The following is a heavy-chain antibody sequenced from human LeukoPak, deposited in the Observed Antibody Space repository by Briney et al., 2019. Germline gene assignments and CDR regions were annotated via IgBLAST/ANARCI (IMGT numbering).Heavy chain of an antibody. CDR2: ISSSSSTI. J-gene: IGHJ4*02. Sequence: GGSLRLSCAASGFTFSSYSMNWVRQAPGKGLEWVSYISSSSSTIWYADSVKGRFTISRDNAKNSLYLQMNSLRAEDTAVYYCAKEGGPRGSPAYWGQGTLVTVSS. V-gene: IGHV3-48*01. D-gene: IGHD1-26*01. CDR3: AKEGGPRGSPAY. CDR1: GFTFSSYS.